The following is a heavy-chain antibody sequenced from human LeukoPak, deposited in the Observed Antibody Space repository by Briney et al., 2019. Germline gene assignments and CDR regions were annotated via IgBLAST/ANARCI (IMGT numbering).Heavy chain of an antibody. D-gene: IGHD3-10*01. Sequence: PSETLSLTCTVSGGSISSTTYYWGWIRQPPGKGLEWIGNIYYSGNTYYNPSLKSRLTISVDTSKNQFSLRLSSVTAADTAVYYCASNSFDYYGSGSYSVDYWGQGTLVTVSS. CDR3: ASNSFDYYGSGSYSVDY. J-gene: IGHJ4*02. CDR1: GGSISSTTYY. V-gene: IGHV4-39*01. CDR2: IYYSGNT.